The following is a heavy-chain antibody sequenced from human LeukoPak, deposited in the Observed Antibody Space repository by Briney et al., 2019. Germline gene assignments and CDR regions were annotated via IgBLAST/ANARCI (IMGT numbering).Heavy chain of an antibody. Sequence: SETLSLTCTVSGGSISNYYWTWIRQPPGKGLEWIGFVYYSGGTNYNPSPMSRVTITVDTSKNQFSLKLSSVTAADTAVYYWARPKYHLLYWGQGTLVTVSS. CDR1: GGSISNYY. D-gene: IGHD2-2*01. CDR2: VYYSGGT. J-gene: IGHJ4*02. CDR3: ARPKYHLLY. V-gene: IGHV4-59*01.